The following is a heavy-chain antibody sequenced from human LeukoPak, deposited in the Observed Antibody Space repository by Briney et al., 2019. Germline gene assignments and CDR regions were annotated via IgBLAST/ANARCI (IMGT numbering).Heavy chain of an antibody. J-gene: IGHJ6*02. CDR1: GFTLRTYT. D-gene: IGHD2-21*01. Sequence: GGSLRLSCAASGFTLRTYTMNWVRQAPGKGLEWVSSIDTGSHYIYYAGSVKGRFTISRDNAKNSLFLQMSSLRAEDTAVYYCARGGVAANYYYYYAMDVWGQGTTVTVSS. V-gene: IGHV3-21*01. CDR3: ARGGVAANYYYYYAMDV. CDR2: IDTGSHYI.